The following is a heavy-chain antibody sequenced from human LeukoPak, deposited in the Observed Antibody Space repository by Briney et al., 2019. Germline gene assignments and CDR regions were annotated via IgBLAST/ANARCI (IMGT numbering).Heavy chain of an antibody. Sequence: GGSLRLSCAASGFTFSSYWMNWARQAPGKGLEWVASINHNGNVNYYVDSVKGRFTISRDNAKNSLYLQMNSLRAEDTAVYYCARDGAYDYVWGSYRHNPYYFDYWGQGTLVTVSS. CDR3: ARDGAYDYVWGSYRHNPYYFDY. D-gene: IGHD3-16*02. J-gene: IGHJ4*02. V-gene: IGHV3-7*01. CDR2: INHNGNVN. CDR1: GFTFSSYW.